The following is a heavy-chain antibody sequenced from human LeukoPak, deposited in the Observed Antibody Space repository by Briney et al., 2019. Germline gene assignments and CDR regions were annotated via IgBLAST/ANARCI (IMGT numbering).Heavy chain of an antibody. CDR2: ISAYNGNT. CDR3: ARELWVEMATMGAFDI. Sequence: ASVKDSCKGTGYTFTSYGISWVRQAPGQGLEWMGWISAYNGNTNYAQKLQGRVTMTTDTSTSTAYMELRSLRSDDTAVYYCARELWVEMATMGAFDIWGQGTMVTVSS. J-gene: IGHJ3*02. V-gene: IGHV1-18*01. CDR1: GYTFTSYG. D-gene: IGHD5-24*01.